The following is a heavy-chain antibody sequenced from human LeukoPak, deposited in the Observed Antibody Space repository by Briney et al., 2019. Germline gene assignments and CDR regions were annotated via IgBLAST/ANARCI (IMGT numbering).Heavy chain of an antibody. CDR3: ARPLYGDYVGPFDY. J-gene: IGHJ4*02. CDR1: GGSISSSSYY. V-gene: IGHV4-39*01. CDR2: IYYSGST. D-gene: IGHD4-17*01. Sequence: TPSETLSLTCTVSGGSISSSSYYWGWIRQPPGKGLEWIGSIYYSGSTYYNPSLKGRVTISVDTSKNQFSLKLSSVTAADTAVYYCARPLYGDYVGPFDYWGQGTLVTVSS.